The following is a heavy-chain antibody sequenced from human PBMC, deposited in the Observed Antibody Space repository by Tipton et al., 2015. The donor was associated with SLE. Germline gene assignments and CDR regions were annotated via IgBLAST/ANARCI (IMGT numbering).Heavy chain of an antibody. CDR3: ARDRYCSSTSCDDWFDP. J-gene: IGHJ5*02. D-gene: IGHD2-2*01. CDR1: GFTFSSYA. Sequence: SLRLSCAASGFTFSSYAMSWVRQAPGKGLEWVSSISSSSSYIYYADSVKGRFTISRDNAKNSLYLQMNSLRAEDTAVYYCARDRYCSSTSCDDWFDPWGQGTLVTVSS. V-gene: IGHV3-21*01. CDR2: ISSSSSYI.